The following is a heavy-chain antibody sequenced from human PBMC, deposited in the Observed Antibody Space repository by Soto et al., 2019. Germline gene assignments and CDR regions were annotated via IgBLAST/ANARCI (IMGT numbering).Heavy chain of an antibody. CDR1: GFSLNTGGVG. D-gene: IGHD2-15*01. J-gene: IGHJ4*02. CDR2: IYWDDDK. V-gene: IGHV2-5*02. CDR3: ARRRGGFGGCCTTPYFDY. Sequence: QITLKESGPTVVKPTQTLTLTCSLSGFSLNTGGVGVGWIRQPPGKALEWLAVIYWDDDKSWNPSLRDRLTINSDASHDQVVLTVTNMDPVDTGTYYFARRRGGFGGCCTTPYFDYWGQCTLVTVSS.